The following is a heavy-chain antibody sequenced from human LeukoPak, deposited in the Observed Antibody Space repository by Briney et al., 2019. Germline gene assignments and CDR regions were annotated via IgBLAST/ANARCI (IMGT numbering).Heavy chain of an antibody. CDR1: GFTFSSYA. Sequence: GGSLRLFCAVSGFTFSSYAMSWATQAPGKGLEWVSAISGSGGSTYYADSVKGRFTISRDNSKNTLYLQMNSLRAEDTAVYYCAKDQVGFWSGYAYWGQGTLVTVSS. CDR3: AKDQVGFWSGYAY. CDR2: ISGSGGST. J-gene: IGHJ4*02. D-gene: IGHD3-3*01. V-gene: IGHV3-23*01.